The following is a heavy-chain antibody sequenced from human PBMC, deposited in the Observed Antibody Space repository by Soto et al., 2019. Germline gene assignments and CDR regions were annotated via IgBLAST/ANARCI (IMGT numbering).Heavy chain of an antibody. CDR1: GFTFSTYA. CDR3: AHPRGYGVFDAYDI. CDR2: LTPSGGET. J-gene: IGHJ3*02. Sequence: GGSLRLSCVASGFTFSTYAMSWVRQAPGKGLEWVSALTPSGGETFYADSVKGRFTISRDISMNALYLQMNSLRIEDTAVYYCAHPRGYGVFDAYDIWGQGTMGTVSS. V-gene: IGHV3-23*01. D-gene: IGHD4-17*01.